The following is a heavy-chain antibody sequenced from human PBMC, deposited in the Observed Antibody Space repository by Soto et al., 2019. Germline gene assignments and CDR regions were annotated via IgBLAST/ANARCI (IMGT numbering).Heavy chain of an antibody. J-gene: IGHJ4*02. CDR3: TTSIQFWTGHDN. D-gene: IGHD3-9*01. Sequence: PGGSLRLSCAASGFSFIDAWMNWVRQTPGMGLEWVGRIKSQADGGTVNYAAPVKGMFIISRDDSKNTLYLQMNGLKTEDTAVYYCTTSIQFWTGHDNWGQGTLVTVSS. V-gene: IGHV3-15*07. CDR1: GFSFIDAW. CDR2: IKSQADGGTV.